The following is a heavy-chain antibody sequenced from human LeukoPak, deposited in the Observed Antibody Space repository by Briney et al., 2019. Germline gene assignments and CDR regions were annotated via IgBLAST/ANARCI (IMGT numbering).Heavy chain of an antibody. D-gene: IGHD5-24*01. CDR2: IYPGDSDT. CDR1: GYSFTSYW. Sequence: GESLRISCKGSGYSFTSYWIGWVRQMPGKGLEWMGIIYPGDSDTRYSPSFQGQVTISADKSISTAYLQWSSLKASDTATYYCARLGRDGYKRPDYYYYGMDVWGQGTTVTVSS. J-gene: IGHJ6*02. V-gene: IGHV5-51*01. CDR3: ARLGRDGYKRPDYYYYGMDV.